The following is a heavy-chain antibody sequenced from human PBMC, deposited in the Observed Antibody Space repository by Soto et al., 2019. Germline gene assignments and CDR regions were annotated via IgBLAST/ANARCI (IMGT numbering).Heavy chain of an antibody. CDR3: ARDREYYYDSIGNYYYQYGLDV. CDR2: ISGYNGNT. J-gene: IGHJ6*02. CDR1: GYTFTDYG. D-gene: IGHD3-22*01. Sequence: QVQLVESGAEVKKPGASVKVSCKASGYTFTDYGISWVRQAPGQGLEWMGWISGYNGNTKYAQKFQGRVTMTTDTPTSTAYMELRSLRSDDTAVYYCARDREYYYDSIGNYYYQYGLDVWGQGTTVTVS. V-gene: IGHV1-18*04.